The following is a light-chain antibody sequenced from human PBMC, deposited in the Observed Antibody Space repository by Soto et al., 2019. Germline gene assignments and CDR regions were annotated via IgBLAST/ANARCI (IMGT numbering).Light chain of an antibody. V-gene: IGLV1-44*01. CDR3: ASWDDSLTLV. CDR2: SDD. J-gene: IGLJ2*01. CDR1: NSNIGDKA. Sequence: QSVLTQPPSASGTPGQRVTISCSGSNSNIGDKAVTWYQQIPGTAPKVVIHSDDQRPSGVPDRLSGSKSGNAASLAISAVQSEDEADYFCASWDDSLTLVFGGGTKLTVL.